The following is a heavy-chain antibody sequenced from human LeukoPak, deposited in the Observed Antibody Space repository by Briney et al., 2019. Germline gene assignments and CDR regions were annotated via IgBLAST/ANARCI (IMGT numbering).Heavy chain of an antibody. V-gene: IGHV3-7*01. Sequence: GGSLRLSCTASGFPFSAYWISWVRQAPGKGLEWVANIKTDGSEKYFVDSVKGRFTLSRDNGKNSLYLQMDSLRPEDTAVYYCARDYGGIPYFFEYWGQGTLVTVSS. CDR1: GFPFSAYW. CDR3: ARDYGGIPYFFEY. D-gene: IGHD4-23*01. CDR2: IKTDGSEK. J-gene: IGHJ4*02.